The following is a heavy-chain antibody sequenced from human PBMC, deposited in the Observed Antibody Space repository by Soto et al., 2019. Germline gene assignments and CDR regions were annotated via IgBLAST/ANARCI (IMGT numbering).Heavy chain of an antibody. D-gene: IGHD3-10*01. CDR1: GFTFSSYG. Sequence: LRLSCAASGFTFSSYGMHWVRQAPGKGLEWVAVIWYDGSNKYYADSVKGRFTISRDNSKNTLYLQMNSLRAEDTAVYYCARDRITMVRGDLDAFDIWGQGTMVTVSS. CDR3: ARDRITMVRGDLDAFDI. V-gene: IGHV3-33*01. CDR2: IWYDGSNK. J-gene: IGHJ3*02.